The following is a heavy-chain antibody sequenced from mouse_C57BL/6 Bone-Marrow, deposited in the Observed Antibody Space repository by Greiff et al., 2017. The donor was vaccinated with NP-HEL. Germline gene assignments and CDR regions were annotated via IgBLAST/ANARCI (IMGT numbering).Heavy chain of an antibody. D-gene: IGHD4-1*01. Sequence: EVKLLESGAELVRPGASVKLSCTASGFNIKDDYMHWVKQRPEQGLEWIGWIDPENGDTEYASKFQGKATITADTSSNTAYLQLSSLTSEDTAVYYCTTGDWAWFAYWGQGTLVTVSA. J-gene: IGHJ3*01. CDR2: IDPENGDT. CDR3: TTGDWAWFAY. V-gene: IGHV14-4*01. CDR1: GFNIKDDY.